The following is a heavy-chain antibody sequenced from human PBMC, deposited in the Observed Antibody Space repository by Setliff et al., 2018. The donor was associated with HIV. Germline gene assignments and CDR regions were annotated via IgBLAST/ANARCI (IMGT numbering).Heavy chain of an antibody. CDR2: VSQSGST. Sequence: PSETLSLTCSVSGVSINRTDHYWGWIRQSPGKRLEWIGSVSQSGSTYYNPSLKSRITISVDRSKNLFSLKLISVAAADQGVYYCARVPVAGANWFDPWGLGTLVTVSS. J-gene: IGHJ5*02. CDR1: GVSINRTDHY. V-gene: IGHV4-39*01. CDR3: ARVPVAGANWFDP. D-gene: IGHD2-21*01.